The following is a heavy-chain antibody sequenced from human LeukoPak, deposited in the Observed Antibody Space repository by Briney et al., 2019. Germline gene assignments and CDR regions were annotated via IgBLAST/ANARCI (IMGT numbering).Heavy chain of an antibody. D-gene: IGHD3-10*01. CDR2: INPNSGGT. J-gene: IGHJ5*02. V-gene: IGHV1-2*02. CDR1: GYTFTGYY. CDR3: ARDRITMVRGVGIWFDP. Sequence: ASVKVSCKASGYTFTGYYMHWVRQAPGQGLEWMGWINPNSGGTNYAQKFQGRVTMTRDTSISTAYMELSRLRSDDTAVYYCARDRITMVRGVGIWFDPWGQGTLVTVSS.